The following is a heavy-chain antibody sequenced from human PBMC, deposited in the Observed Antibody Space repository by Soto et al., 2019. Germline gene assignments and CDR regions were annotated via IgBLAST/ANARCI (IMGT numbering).Heavy chain of an antibody. D-gene: IGHD2-15*01. CDR2: ISHSGNT. CDR3: AGLRGYAGSPIDY. Sequence: AETLSLTCTVSGGSIISGYWSWIRQPPGKGLEWIGYISHSGNTNYNPSVKSRVTLSVDTPKNQFSLRLSSVTTADTAVYYCAGLRGYAGSPIDYWGQGTLVTVSS. V-gene: IGHV4-59*01. CDR1: GGSIISGY. J-gene: IGHJ4*02.